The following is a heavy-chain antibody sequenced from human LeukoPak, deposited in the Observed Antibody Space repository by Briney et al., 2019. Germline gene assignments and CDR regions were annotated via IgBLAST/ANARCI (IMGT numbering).Heavy chain of an antibody. D-gene: IGHD6-19*01. CDR3: ARDLRSVAGTYYYYGMDV. V-gene: IGHV4-59*01. CDR1: GGSLSSYY. Sequence: SETLSLTCTVSGGSLSSYYWSWIRQPPGKGLEWIGYTYYTGSTNYNPSLKSRVTISVDTSKSQFSLKLNSVTAADTAVYYCARDLRSVAGTYYYYGMDVWGQGTTVTVSS. CDR2: TYYTGST. J-gene: IGHJ6*02.